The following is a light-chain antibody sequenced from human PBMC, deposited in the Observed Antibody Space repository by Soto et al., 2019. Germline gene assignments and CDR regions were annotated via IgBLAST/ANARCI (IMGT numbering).Light chain of an antibody. J-gene: IGKJ3*01. CDR3: QKYDSAPLT. Sequence: DIQMTQSPSSLSASVGDRVAITCRASQGISDSLAWYQQKPGKVPKLLIYAASTLQSGVPFRFSGSGSGTDFTLTISGLQPEDVATYYCQKYDSAPLTFGPGTKVDIK. V-gene: IGKV1-27*01. CDR2: AAS. CDR1: QGISDS.